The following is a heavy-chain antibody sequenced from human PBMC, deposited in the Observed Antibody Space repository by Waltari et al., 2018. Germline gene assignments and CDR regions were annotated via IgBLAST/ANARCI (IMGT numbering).Heavy chain of an antibody. J-gene: IGHJ5*02. CDR3: ARDNTFYSDDL. V-gene: IGHV3-7*01. CDR1: GFMFKNHW. CDR2: IHPEGTGT. D-gene: IGHD2-2*02. Sequence: QLVQSGGGLVQPGGSRRLSCVASGFMFKNHWMLWARQAPGKGVQGGAKIHPEGTGTYYVDSVKGRFTVSRDNARNSLFLQMTSLTTDDTAIYYCARDNTFYSDDLWGQGTLVTVSS.